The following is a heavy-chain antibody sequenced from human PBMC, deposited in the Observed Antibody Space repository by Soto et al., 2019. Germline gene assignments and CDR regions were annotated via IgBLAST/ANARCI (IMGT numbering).Heavy chain of an antibody. Sequence: EVQLVESGGGLIQPGGSLRLSCAASGFTVTNKYMTWVRQAPGKGLEWVSLIYSGGATSYADSVKGRFTISRDNSKDILYLHMNSLRAEDTAVYYCARVDYGDYGLYFDLWGRGTLVTVSS. V-gene: IGHV3-53*01. CDR2: IYSGGAT. CDR1: GFTVTNKY. D-gene: IGHD4-17*01. J-gene: IGHJ2*01. CDR3: ARVDYGDYGLYFDL.